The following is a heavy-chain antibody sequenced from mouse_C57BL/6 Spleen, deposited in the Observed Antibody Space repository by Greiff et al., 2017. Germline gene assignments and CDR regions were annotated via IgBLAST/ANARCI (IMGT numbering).Heavy chain of an antibody. CDR2: IYPRSGNT. D-gene: IGHD1-1*01. Sequence: QVQLQQSGAELARPGASVKLSCKASGYTFTSYGISWVKQRTGQGLEWIGEIYPRSGNTYYNEKFKGKATLTAYKSSSTAYMELRSLTSEDSAVYFCARGNYYGSSYWYFDVWGTGTTVTVSS. V-gene: IGHV1-81*01. CDR3: ARGNYYGSSYWYFDV. J-gene: IGHJ1*03. CDR1: GYTFTSYG.